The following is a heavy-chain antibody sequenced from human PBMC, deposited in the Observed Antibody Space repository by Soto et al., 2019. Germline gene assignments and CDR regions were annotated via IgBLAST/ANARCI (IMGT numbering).Heavy chain of an antibody. CDR3: ARADLSSGLTFDY. CDR2: INPSGGST. J-gene: IGHJ4*02. D-gene: IGHD6-19*01. V-gene: IGHV1-46*03. CDR1: GYTYTSYY. Sequence: ASVKPSCKESGYTYTSYYMHCVRQAPGQGLEWMGIINPSGGSTSYAQKFQGRVTMTRDTSTSTVYMELSSLRSEDTAVYYCARADLSSGLTFDYWGQGTLVTVSS.